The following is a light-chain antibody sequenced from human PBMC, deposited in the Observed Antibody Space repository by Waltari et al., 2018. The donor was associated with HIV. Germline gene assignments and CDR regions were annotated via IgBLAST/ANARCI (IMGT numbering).Light chain of an antibody. V-gene: IGLV1-51*01. J-gene: IGLJ2*01. Sequence: QSVLTKPPAVSAAPRQMLTISCSGNSSNIGNNPVAWYQQLPRTAPKPLIYYHNNVPPGFPDRFSCSKSGTSATLGITCLQTADEADYYCGTWDSSLSVVVFGGGTKLTVL. CDR2: YHN. CDR1: SSNIGNNP. CDR3: GTWDSSLSVVV.